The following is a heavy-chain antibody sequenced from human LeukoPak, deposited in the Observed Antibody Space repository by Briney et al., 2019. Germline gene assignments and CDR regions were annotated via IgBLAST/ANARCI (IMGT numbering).Heavy chain of an antibody. CDR1: GFTFSSYA. D-gene: IGHD1-26*01. J-gene: IGHJ4*02. Sequence: GGSLRLSCAASGFTFSSYAMSWVRQAPGKGLERVSAIPGSGDSTNYADSVKGRFTISRDNSKNTLYLQMNSLRAEDTAVYYCAKRSGVSYGYFDYWGQGTLVTVSS. CDR2: IPGSGDST. V-gene: IGHV3-23*01. CDR3: AKRSGVSYGYFDY.